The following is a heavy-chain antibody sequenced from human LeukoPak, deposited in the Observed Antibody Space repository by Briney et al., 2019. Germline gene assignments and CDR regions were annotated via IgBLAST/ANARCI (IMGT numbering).Heavy chain of an antibody. D-gene: IGHD5-24*01. J-gene: IGHJ3*02. CDR1: GYTFTSYY. Sequence: ASVKVSCKXSGYTFTSYYMNWVRQAPGQGLEWMGWINPNTGGTNYAQNFQGSVTMTRDTSITTVYMELSRLRSDDTAVYYCARVGDGLNDGFDIWGQGTMVTVSS. V-gene: IGHV1-2*02. CDR2: INPNTGGT. CDR3: ARVGDGLNDGFDI.